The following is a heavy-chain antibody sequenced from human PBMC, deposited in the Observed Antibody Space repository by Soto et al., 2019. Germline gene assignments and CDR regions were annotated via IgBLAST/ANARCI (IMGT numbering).Heavy chain of an antibody. CDR1: GGSISSYY. D-gene: IGHD6-13*01. J-gene: IGHJ4*02. CDR2: IYTSGST. Sequence: QVQLQESGPGLVKPSETLSLTCTVSGGSISSYYRSWIRQPAGKGLEWIGRIYTSGSTNYNPSLNSRVNMPVNTTKNQFSQKQSSVTAADTAVYYCARELPLYWQQLNRETWGQGNLVTDSS. CDR3: ARELPLYWQQLNRET. V-gene: IGHV4-4*07.